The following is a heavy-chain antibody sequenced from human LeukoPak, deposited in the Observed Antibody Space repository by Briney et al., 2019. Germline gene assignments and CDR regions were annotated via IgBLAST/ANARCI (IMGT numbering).Heavy chain of an antibody. CDR1: GFTFSNAW. CDR3: TTVGPPRN. CDR2: IRGKSDGGTA. J-gene: IGHJ4*02. Sequence: GGSLRLSCTASGFTFSNAWMSWVRQAPGKGLEWVGRIRGKSDGGTADYAAPVKGRFTISRDDSKNTLYLEMNSLKTEDTAVYYCTTVGPPRNWGQGTLVTVSS. V-gene: IGHV3-15*01.